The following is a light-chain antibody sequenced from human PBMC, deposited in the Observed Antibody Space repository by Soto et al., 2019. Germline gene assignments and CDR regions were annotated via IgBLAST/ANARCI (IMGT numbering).Light chain of an antibody. Sequence: EVVLTQSPGTLSLSPGERATLSCRASQSVTSNYLAWYQQKPGQAPRLLIYGASSRATGIPGRFSGSGSGTDSTLTISRLEPEDFAVYYCQQYGGVPFTFGPGTKVDIK. J-gene: IGKJ3*01. CDR1: QSVTSNY. CDR2: GAS. V-gene: IGKV3-20*01. CDR3: QQYGGVPFT.